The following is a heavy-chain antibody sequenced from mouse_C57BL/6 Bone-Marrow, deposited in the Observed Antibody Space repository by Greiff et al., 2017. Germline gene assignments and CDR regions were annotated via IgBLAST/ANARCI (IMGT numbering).Heavy chain of an antibody. Sequence: EVKVVESGGVLVQPKGSLKLSCAASGFSFNTYAMNWVRQAPGKGLEWVARIRSKSNNYATYYADSVKDRFTISRDDSESMLYLQMNNLKTEDTAMYYCVGQGGCLRGAMDYWGQGTSVTVSS. D-gene: IGHD2-2*01. V-gene: IGHV10-1*01. CDR3: VGQGGCLRGAMDY. CDR2: IRSKSNNYAT. CDR1: GFSFNTYA. J-gene: IGHJ4*01.